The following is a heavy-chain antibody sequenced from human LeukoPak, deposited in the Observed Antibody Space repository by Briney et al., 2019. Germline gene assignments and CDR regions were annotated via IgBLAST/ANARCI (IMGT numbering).Heavy chain of an antibody. Sequence: SETLSLTCAVYGGSFSGYYWSWIRQPPGKGLEWIGEINHSGSTNYNPSLKSRVTISVDTPKNQFSLKLSSVTAADTAVYYCARAPYCSSTSCYSPSYYYYYGMDVWGQGTTVTVSS. V-gene: IGHV4-34*01. CDR3: ARAPYCSSTSCYSPSYYYYYGMDV. CDR2: INHSGST. D-gene: IGHD2-2*02. CDR1: GGSFSGYY. J-gene: IGHJ6*02.